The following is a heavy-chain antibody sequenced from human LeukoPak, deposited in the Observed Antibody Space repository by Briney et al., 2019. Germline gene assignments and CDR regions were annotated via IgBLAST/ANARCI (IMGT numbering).Heavy chain of an antibody. V-gene: IGHV3-30*18. D-gene: IGHD3-10*01. J-gene: IGHJ4*02. CDR2: ISYDGSNK. CDR3: AKFGSVGSGTFDY. Sequence: ISYDGSNKYYADSVKGRFTISRDNSKNTLYLQMNSLRAEDTAVYYCAKFGSVGSGTFDYWGQGTLVTVSS.